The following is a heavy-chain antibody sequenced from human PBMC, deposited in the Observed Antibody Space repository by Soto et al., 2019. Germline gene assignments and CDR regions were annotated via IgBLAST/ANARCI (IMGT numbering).Heavy chain of an antibody. CDR3: AAGSSGSQTRWWFDS. Sequence: EVHLLESGGGLVQPGGSLRLSCTASGFTFSTYAMSWVRQAPGKGLEWVSAISGSGTTTYYADSVKGRFTISRDNSKNTLDLQMNSLRADDTAKYYCAAGSSGSQTRWWFDSWGQGTLVTVSS. D-gene: IGHD6-19*01. CDR2: ISGSGTTT. CDR1: GFTFSTYA. V-gene: IGHV3-23*01. J-gene: IGHJ5*01.